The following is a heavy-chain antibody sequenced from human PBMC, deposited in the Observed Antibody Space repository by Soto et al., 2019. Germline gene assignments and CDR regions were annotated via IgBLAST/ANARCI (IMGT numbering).Heavy chain of an antibody. CDR2: IYSGGST. CDR1: GFTVSSNY. Sequence: VGSLRLSCAASGFTVSSNYMSWVRQAPGKGLEWVSVIYSGGSTYYADSVKGRFTISRHNSKNTLYLQMNSLRAEDTAVHYCARTWKTSAFDIWGQGTMVTVSS. J-gene: IGHJ3*02. D-gene: IGHD1-1*01. V-gene: IGHV3-53*04. CDR3: ARTWKTSAFDI.